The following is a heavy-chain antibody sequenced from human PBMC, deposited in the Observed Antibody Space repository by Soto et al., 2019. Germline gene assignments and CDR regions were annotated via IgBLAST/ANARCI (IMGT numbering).Heavy chain of an antibody. CDR3: ASVVRITMVVVVIPEFDY. D-gene: IGHD3-22*01. Sequence: GGSLRLSCAASGFTFSSHRMSWVRQAPGKGLEWLASIKQDGSEKHYVDSVKGRFTISRDNAKNTLYLQMNSLRAEDTAVYYCASVVRITMVVVVIPEFDYWGQGTLVTVSS. CDR2: IKQDGSEK. J-gene: IGHJ4*02. V-gene: IGHV3-7*01. CDR1: GFTFSSHR.